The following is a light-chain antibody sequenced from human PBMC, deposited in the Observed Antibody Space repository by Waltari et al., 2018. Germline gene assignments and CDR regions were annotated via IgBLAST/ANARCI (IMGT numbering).Light chain of an antibody. V-gene: IGLV2-23*02. J-gene: IGLJ2*01. CDR3: CSYTTSDTFV. CDR2: EAS. Sequence: QSALTQPASVSGSPGQSITISCTGTSSDVGSYNFVTWYQQPPVKAPNLMIYEASKRPSGVSNRFSGSKSGNTASLTISGLQAEDEADYYCCSYTTSDTFVFGGGTKLTVL. CDR1: SSDVGSYNF.